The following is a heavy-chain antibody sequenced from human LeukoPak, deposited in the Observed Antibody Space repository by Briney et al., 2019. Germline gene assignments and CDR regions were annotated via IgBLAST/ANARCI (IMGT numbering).Heavy chain of an antibody. CDR2: IETGGAST. D-gene: IGHD5-18*01. J-gene: IGHJ6*03. CDR1: GFTFSSYG. Sequence: GGSLRLSCAASGFTFSSYGMSWVRQAPGKGLEWVSAIETGGASTYYADSVKGRFTISRDNSNNTLYLQMNSLRAEDTAVYYCAKVGYSYGFYYYMDVWGKGTTVTVSS. V-gene: IGHV3-23*05. CDR3: AKVGYSYGFYYYMDV.